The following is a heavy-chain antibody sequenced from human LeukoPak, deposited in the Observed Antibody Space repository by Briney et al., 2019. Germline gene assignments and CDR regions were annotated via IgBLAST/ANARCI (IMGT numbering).Heavy chain of an antibody. CDR1: GGSFSGYY. Sequence: SETLSLTCAVYGGSFSGYYWSWIRQPPGKGLEWIGTIYYSGYTYYNPSLESRVTIFVDTSKNQFSLKLSSVTAADTAVYYCAKHYMGSYNNRGLDSWGQGTLVTVSS. CDR2: IYYSGYT. CDR3: AKHYMGSYNNRGLDS. D-gene: IGHD3-10*01. J-gene: IGHJ4*02. V-gene: IGHV4-34*01.